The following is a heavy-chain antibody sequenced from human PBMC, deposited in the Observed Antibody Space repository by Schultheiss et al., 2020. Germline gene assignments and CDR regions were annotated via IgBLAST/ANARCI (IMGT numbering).Heavy chain of an antibody. J-gene: IGHJ2*01. V-gene: IGHV4-59*01. D-gene: IGHD4-17*01. CDR3: ARVFYGDYGWYFDL. CDR1: GGSISSYY. Sequence: SETLSLTCTVSGGSISSYYWSWIRQPPGKGLEWIGYIYYSGSTNYNPSLKSRVTISVDTSKNQFSLKLSSVTAADTAVYYCARVFYGDYGWYFDLWGRGTLVTVSS. CDR2: IYYSGST.